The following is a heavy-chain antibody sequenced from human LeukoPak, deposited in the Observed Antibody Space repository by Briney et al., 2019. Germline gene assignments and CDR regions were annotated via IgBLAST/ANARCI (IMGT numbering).Heavy chain of an antibody. D-gene: IGHD3-10*01. CDR2: IKLDGTET. CDR1: GFLFSSFW. CDR3: TRDRGWQSFDH. Sequence: PGGSLRLSCAASGFLFSSFWMTWVRQTPGMRLERVANIKLDGTETYYMDSVKGRFTISRDNAKNSVCLQMNSLRAEDTAVYYCTRDRGWQSFDHWGQGTLVTVSS. J-gene: IGHJ4*02. V-gene: IGHV3-7*01.